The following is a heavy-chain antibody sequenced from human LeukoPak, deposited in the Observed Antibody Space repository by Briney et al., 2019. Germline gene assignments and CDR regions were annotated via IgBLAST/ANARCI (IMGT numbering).Heavy chain of an antibody. D-gene: IGHD4-17*01. J-gene: IGHJ4*02. V-gene: IGHV4-38-2*01. Sequence: SETLSLTCAVSGYPINSGYFWGWIRQSPGKGLEWIASIYHSGTTYYNPSLKSRITISVDTSKNPFSLKLSSVTDADTTFYYCARPPHSGDYGAAFDFWGQGTLVTVSS. CDR3: ARPPHSGDYGAAFDF. CDR2: IYHSGTT. CDR1: GYPINSGYF.